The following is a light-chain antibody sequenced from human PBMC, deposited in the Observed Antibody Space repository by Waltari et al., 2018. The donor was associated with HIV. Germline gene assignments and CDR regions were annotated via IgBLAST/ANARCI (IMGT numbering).Light chain of an antibody. CDR3: CSYAGSYV. Sequence: QSALTQHRPVSGSPGQSVTIYCPRTRSHVGCYNYVSWYQQHPGKAPKLMIYDVSTRPSWVPDRFSGSKSGNTASLTISGLQAEDEADYYCCSYAGSYVFGTGTKVTVL. V-gene: IGLV2-11*01. CDR2: DVS. CDR1: RSHVGCYNY. J-gene: IGLJ1*01.